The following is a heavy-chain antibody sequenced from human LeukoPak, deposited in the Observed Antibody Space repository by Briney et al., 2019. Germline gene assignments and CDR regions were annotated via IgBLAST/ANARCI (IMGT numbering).Heavy chain of an antibody. CDR2: ISSSSSYI. CDR3: TRVEETATTAAIIRKYSYYYYYMDV. CDR1: GFTFSSYS. V-gene: IGHV3-21*01. Sequence: GGSLRLSCAASGFTFSSYSMNWVRQAPGKGLEWVSSISSSSSYIYYADSVKGRFTISRDNAKNSLYLQMSSLRAEDTAVYYCTRVEETATTAAIIRKYSYYYYYMDVWGRGNTVTVSS. J-gene: IGHJ6*03. D-gene: IGHD4-11*01.